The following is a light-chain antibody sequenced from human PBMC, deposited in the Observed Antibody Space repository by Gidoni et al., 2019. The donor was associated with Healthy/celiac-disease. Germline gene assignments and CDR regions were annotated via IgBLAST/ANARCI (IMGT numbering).Light chain of an antibody. J-gene: IGKJ4*01. V-gene: IGKV1-33*01. CDR3: QQYDNLPLT. CDR1: HDISNY. CDR2: DAS. Sequence: DIQMTQSPSSLSAAGGDRVTITCQASHDISNYLNWYQQKPGKAPKLLIYDASNLETGVPSRFSGIGSGTDFTFTISSLQPEDIATYYCQQYDNLPLTFGGGTKVEIK.